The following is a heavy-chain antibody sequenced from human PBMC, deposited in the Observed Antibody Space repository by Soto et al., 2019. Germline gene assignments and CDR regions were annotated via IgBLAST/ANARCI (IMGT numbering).Heavy chain of an antibody. V-gene: IGHV5-51*01. CDR3: ARGGFIGTTPDY. Sequence: GESLKISCNASGYNFGGYWIGWVRQMPGKGLEWMGIIFPGDPDTRYSPSFQGQVTISADKSISTVHLQWRSLKASDTAIYFCARGGFIGTTPDYWGQGTRVTVSS. J-gene: IGHJ4*02. CDR2: IFPGDPDT. CDR1: GYNFGGYW. D-gene: IGHD1-7*01.